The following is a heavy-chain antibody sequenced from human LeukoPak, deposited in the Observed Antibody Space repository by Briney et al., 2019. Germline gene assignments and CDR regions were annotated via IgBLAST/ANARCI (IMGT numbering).Heavy chain of an antibody. V-gene: IGHV3-11*04. CDR3: ARDMAIGDYDFWSRLLFSTDY. J-gene: IGHJ4*02. D-gene: IGHD3-3*01. CDR1: GFTFSDYY. CDR2: ISSSSSTI. Sequence: GGSLRLSCAASGFTFSDYYMSWIRQAPGKGLEWVSYISSSSSTIYYADSVKGRFTISRDNAKNSLYLQMNSLRAEDTAVYYCARDMAIGDYDFWSRLLFSTDYWGQGTLVTVSS.